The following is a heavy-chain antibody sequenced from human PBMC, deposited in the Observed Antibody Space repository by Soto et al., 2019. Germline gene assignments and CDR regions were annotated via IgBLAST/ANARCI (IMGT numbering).Heavy chain of an antibody. CDR3: TSGAHGDYGWLDWFDP. V-gene: IGHV3-73*02. CDR1: GLTFSGSA. Sequence: EVQLVESGGGLVQPGGSLKVSCAASGLTFSGSAIHWVRQASGRGLEWVGRVRSKTNNYATAYSASVKGRFTISRDDSKNTAFLQMNSLKTEDTAVYFCTSGAHGDYGWLDWFDPWGQGTLVTVSS. CDR2: VRSKTNNYAT. J-gene: IGHJ5*02. D-gene: IGHD4-17*01.